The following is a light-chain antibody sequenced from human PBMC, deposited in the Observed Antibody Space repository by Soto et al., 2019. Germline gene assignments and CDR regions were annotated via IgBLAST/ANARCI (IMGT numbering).Light chain of an antibody. CDR2: EVS. Sequence: QCALTQPPSASGSPGQSVTISCTGTSSDVGGYNFVSWYQQHPGKAPKLMIYEVSKRPSGVPDRFSGSKSGNTASLTVSGLQAEDEADYYCSSYAGSNNFVVFGGGTKVTVL. V-gene: IGLV2-8*01. CDR3: SSYAGSNNFVV. CDR1: SSDVGGYNF. J-gene: IGLJ2*01.